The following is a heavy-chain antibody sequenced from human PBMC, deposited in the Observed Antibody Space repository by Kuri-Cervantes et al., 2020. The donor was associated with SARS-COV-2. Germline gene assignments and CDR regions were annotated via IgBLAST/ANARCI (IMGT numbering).Heavy chain of an antibody. V-gene: IGHV1-24*01. CDR1: GYTLTELS. CDR3: ATGMSGSYPHAYRTDY. Sequence: ASVKVSCKVSGYTLTELSMHRVRQAPGKGLEWMGGFDPEDGETIYAQKFQGRVTMTEDTSTDTAYMELSSLRSEDTAVYYCATGMSGSYPHAYRTDYWGQGTLVTVSS. D-gene: IGHD1-26*01. J-gene: IGHJ4*02. CDR2: FDPEDGET.